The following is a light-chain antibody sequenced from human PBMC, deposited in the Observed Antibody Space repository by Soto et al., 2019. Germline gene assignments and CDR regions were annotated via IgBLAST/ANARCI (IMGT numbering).Light chain of an antibody. Sequence: QSVLTQPASVSGSPGQSITISCTGTSIDVGGYNYVSWYQHHPGKAPKLMIYEVTNRPSGVSNRFSGSKSGNTASLTISGLQAEDEADYYCTSYASSSTLVFGGGTKLTVL. CDR1: SIDVGGYNY. V-gene: IGLV2-14*01. J-gene: IGLJ3*02. CDR2: EVT. CDR3: TSYASSSTLV.